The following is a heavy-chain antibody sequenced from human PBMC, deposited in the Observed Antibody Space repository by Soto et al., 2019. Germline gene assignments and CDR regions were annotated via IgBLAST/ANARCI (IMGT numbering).Heavy chain of an antibody. Sequence: APGQGLEWVSAISGSGGSTYYADPVKGRLTISRDNSKNTLYLQMNSLRAEDPAVYYCAKDMRRTAMVSGGYYYGMDVWGQGTTVTVS. CDR3: AKDMRRTAMVSGGYYYGMDV. D-gene: IGHD5-18*01. V-gene: IGHV3-23*01. J-gene: IGHJ6*02. CDR2: ISGSGGST.